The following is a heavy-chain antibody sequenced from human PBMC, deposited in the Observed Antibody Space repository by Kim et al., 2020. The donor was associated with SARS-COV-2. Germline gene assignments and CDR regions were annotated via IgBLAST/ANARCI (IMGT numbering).Heavy chain of an antibody. CDR3: ARGVREKGTIFCVGRNSYGMDV. Sequence: ASVKVSCKASGYTFTRYDIHWVRQATGQGLEWMGWMNPDSGNTDYAQKFQGRVTMTRNTSISTAYMELSSLRSEDTAVYYCARGVREKGTIFCVGRNSYGMDVWGQGTTVTVS. D-gene: IGHD3-9*01. CDR1: GYTFTRYD. J-gene: IGHJ6*02. CDR2: MNPDSGNT. V-gene: IGHV1-8*01.